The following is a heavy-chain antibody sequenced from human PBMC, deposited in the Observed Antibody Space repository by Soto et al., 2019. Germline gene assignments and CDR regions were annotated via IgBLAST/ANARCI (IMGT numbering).Heavy chain of an antibody. J-gene: IGHJ4*02. V-gene: IGHV3-66*01. CDR1: GFTVSSNY. Sequence: GGSLRLSCAASGFTVSSNYMSWVRQAPGKGLEWVSVIYSGGSTYYADSVKGRFTISRENSKKTLYLQMNSLRAEDTAVYYCARDPTWTREPLFDYWGQGTLVTVSS. CDR2: IYSGGST. CDR3: ARDPTWTREPLFDY. D-gene: IGHD4-17*01.